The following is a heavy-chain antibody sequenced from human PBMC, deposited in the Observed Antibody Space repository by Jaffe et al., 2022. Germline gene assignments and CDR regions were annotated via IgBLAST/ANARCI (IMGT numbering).Heavy chain of an antibody. D-gene: IGHD1-26*01. CDR2: IRFDGNQK. Sequence: QVQLVESGGGVVQPGGSLRLSCAASGFTFSNFGMHWVRQAPGKGLDWVAFIRFDGNQKYYADSVKGRFTISRDNSKSTLYLQMNSLRTEDTAVYYCAKDQARWEPLWGFDYWGQGTLVTVSS. J-gene: IGHJ4*02. CDR3: AKDQARWEPLWGFDY. V-gene: IGHV3-30*02. CDR1: GFTFSNFG.